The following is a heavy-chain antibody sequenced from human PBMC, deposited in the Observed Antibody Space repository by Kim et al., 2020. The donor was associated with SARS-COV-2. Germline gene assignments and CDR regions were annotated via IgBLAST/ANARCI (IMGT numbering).Heavy chain of an antibody. Sequence: SETLSLTCSVSGGNMNNYYWTWIRQSPGKGLEWIGYFYHSGNIKYNASLKRRVTMSVDTSKNQFSLELTSVTAADTAIYYCARSGNLGVYGWLDPWGQGTLLPVSS. CDR2: FYHSGNI. J-gene: IGHJ5*02. V-gene: IGHV4-59*13. CDR1: GGNMNNYY. CDR3: ARSGNLGVYGWLDP. D-gene: IGHD3-10*01.